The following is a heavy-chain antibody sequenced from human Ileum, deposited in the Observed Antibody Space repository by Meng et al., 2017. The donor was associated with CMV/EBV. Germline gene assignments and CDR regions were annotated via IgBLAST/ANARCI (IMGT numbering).Heavy chain of an antibody. D-gene: IGHD1-1*01. CDR1: RFSLIDYN. Sequence: KTSRFSLIDYNIHGVRQAPGQGLGWMAYINLNNGDTRYSEKFQGRVTVTRDTSITTAYMDLYRLTSDDTALYYCARDSKEVGTYFDFWGRGTLVTVSS. V-gene: IGHV1-2*02. CDR3: ARDSKEVGTYFDF. CDR2: INLNNGDT. J-gene: IGHJ4*02.